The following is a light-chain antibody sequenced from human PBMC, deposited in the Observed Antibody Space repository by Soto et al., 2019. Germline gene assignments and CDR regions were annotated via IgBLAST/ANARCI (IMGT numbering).Light chain of an antibody. Sequence: EIVMTQSPATLSVSPGERATLSCRASQSVSSNLAWYQQKPGQAPRLLIYGASTRATGIPARFSGSGSGTEFTLTIDSLQSEDFADYFCQQYNNGHRTFGQGTKV. CDR3: QQYNNGHRT. CDR1: QSVSSN. J-gene: IGKJ1*01. CDR2: GAS. V-gene: IGKV3-15*01.